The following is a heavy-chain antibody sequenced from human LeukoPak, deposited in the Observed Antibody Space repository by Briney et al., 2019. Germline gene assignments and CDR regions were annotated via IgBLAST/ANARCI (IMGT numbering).Heavy chain of an antibody. CDR2: IMAVFGAT. Sequence: SVTVSCKASGGTFSTYTISWVRQAPGQGLEWMGLIMAVFGATNNSQKFQGRVTMTADESTGTAYMELISLRFDDAAVFYCASSRDSFDSSGYSFIDLWGEGALVAVSS. D-gene: IGHD3-22*01. J-gene: IGHJ4*02. V-gene: IGHV1-69*01. CDR1: GGTFSTYT. CDR3: ASSRDSFDSSGYSFIDL.